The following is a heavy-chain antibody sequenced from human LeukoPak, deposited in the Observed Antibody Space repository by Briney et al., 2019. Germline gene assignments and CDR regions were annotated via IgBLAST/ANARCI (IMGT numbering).Heavy chain of an antibody. CDR1: GYTFTGYY. CDR2: INPNSGGT. D-gene: IGHD3-3*01. V-gene: IGHV1-2*04. Sequence: GASVKVSCKASGYTFTGYYMHWVRQAPGQGLERMGWINPNSGGTNYARKFQGWVTMTRDTSISTAYMELSRLRSDDTAVYYCARDRSGPYYDFWSGYYTVYYFDYWGQGTLVTVSS. CDR3: ARDRSGPYYDFWSGYYTVYYFDY. J-gene: IGHJ4*02.